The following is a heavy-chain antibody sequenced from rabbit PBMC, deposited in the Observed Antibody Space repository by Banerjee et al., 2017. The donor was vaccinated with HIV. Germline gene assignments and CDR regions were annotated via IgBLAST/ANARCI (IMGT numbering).Heavy chain of an antibody. D-gene: IGHD4-1*01. CDR1: GFDLSSYHY. CDR2: IITSSGSI. Sequence: QSLEESGGGLVKPGASLTLTCTASGFDLSSYHYMCWVRQAPGKGLESVACIITSSGSIWYASWVNGRFTISKTSSTTVTLQMTSLTAADTATYFCARDLAGVVGWNLNLWGPGTLSPS. V-gene: IGHV1S40*01. CDR3: ARDLAGVVGWNLNL. J-gene: IGHJ4*01.